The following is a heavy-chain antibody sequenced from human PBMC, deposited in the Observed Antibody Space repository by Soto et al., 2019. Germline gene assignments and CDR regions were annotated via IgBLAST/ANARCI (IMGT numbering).Heavy chain of an antibody. CDR1: GYTFTSYA. D-gene: IGHD6-19*01. V-gene: IGHV1-3*01. Sequence: GASVKVSCKASGYTFTSYAMHWVRQAPGQRLEWMGWINAGNGNTKYSQKFQGRVTITRDTSASTAYMELSSLRSEDTAVYYCARDLDQSSVTYYFDYGGQGTLVTVSS. CDR2: INAGNGNT. J-gene: IGHJ4*02. CDR3: ARDLDQSSVTYYFDY.